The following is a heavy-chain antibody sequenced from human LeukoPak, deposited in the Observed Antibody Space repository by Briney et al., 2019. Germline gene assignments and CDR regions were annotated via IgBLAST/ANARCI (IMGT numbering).Heavy chain of an antibody. CDR1: GFTFDDYA. CDR2: ISWNSGSI. CDR3: ARNRVVGAPNFDY. V-gene: IGHV3-9*01. D-gene: IGHD1-26*01. Sequence: GGSLRLSCAASGFTFDDYAMHWVRQAPGKGLEWVSGISWNSGSIGYADSVKGRFTISRDNAKNSLYLQMNSLRAEDTALYYCARNRVVGAPNFDYWGQGTLVTVFS. J-gene: IGHJ4*02.